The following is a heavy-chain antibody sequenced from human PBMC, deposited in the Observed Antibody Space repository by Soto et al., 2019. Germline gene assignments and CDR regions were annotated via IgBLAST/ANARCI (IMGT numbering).Heavy chain of an antibody. V-gene: IGHV4-30-4*01. CDR1: GGSISSGDYY. CDR3: ASRHSSPYFDY. J-gene: IGHJ4*02. D-gene: IGHD6-13*01. CDR2: IYYSGST. Sequence: QVQLQESGPGLVKPSQTLSLTCTVSGGSISSGDYYWSWIRQPPGKGLEWIGSIYYSGSTYYNPSLKSQVTISVDTSKYQSPRKLNSVTAADTAVYYCASRHSSPYFDYWGQGTRVTVSS.